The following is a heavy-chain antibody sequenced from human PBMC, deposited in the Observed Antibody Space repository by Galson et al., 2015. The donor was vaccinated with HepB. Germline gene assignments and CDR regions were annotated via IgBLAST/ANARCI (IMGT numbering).Heavy chain of an antibody. V-gene: IGHV1-69*13. CDR2: IIPIFGTA. CDR3: ASAPWGSGAVDI. Sequence: SVKVSCKASGGTFSSYAISWVRQAPGQGLEWMGGIIPIFGTANYAQKFQGRVTITADESTSTAYMELSSLRSEDTAVYYCASAPWGSGAVDIWGQGTMVTVSS. CDR1: GGTFSSYA. J-gene: IGHJ3*02. D-gene: IGHD7-27*01.